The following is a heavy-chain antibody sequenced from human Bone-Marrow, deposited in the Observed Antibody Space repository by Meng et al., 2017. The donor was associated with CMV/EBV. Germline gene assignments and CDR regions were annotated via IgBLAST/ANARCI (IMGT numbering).Heavy chain of an antibody. V-gene: IGHV5-51*01. CDR2: IYPGDSDT. Sequence: KVSCKGSGHSFTNYWIGWVRQMPGKGLEWMGVIYPGDSDTRYSPSFQGQVTISADKSISTAYLQWSSLKASDTAMYYCARLCSSGWCQFDYWGQGTLVTVSS. D-gene: IGHD6-19*01. CDR1: GHSFTNYW. J-gene: IGHJ4*02. CDR3: ARLCSSGWCQFDY.